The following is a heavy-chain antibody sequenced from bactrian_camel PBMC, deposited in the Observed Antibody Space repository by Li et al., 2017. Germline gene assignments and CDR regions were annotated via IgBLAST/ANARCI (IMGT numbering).Heavy chain of an antibody. V-gene: IGHV3S44*01. J-gene: IGHJ4*01. CDR2: KDGDGIT. Sequence: VQLVESGGGSVQAGGSLRLACAASGDTYSRYCMGWFRQVPGKEREGVAVKDGDGITSYADSVKGRFTISQDNAKNTLYLQLDSLRIEDTAMYNCAFGGFTANQPLTRGGQGTQVTVS. CDR3: AFGGFTANQPLTR. D-gene: IGHD1*01. CDR1: GDTYSRYC.